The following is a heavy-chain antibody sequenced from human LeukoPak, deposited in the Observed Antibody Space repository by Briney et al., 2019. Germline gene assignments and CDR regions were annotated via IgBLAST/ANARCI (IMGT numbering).Heavy chain of an antibody. CDR3: ARFCNSGIVTGNSWFLS. V-gene: IGHV4-59*08. J-gene: IGHJ5*01. Sequence: SETLSHTCTVSGDSLTSYSWTWSQQPPGKALEWIGYIYYSGSTNYSPSLKSRVTISLDKSKTQFFLKLSSVAAADTAVYYCARFCNSGIVTGNSWFLSWGRGSLVTVSS. CDR2: IYYSGST. D-gene: IGHD4-23*01. CDR1: GDSLTSYS.